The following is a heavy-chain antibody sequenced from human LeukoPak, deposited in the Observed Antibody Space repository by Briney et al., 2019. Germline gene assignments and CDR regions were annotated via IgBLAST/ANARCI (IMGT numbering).Heavy chain of an antibody. CDR3: ACHSGWSGPSE. Sequence: SETLSLTCAVSGVSISSSWWSWVRQPPGKGLEWIGEIFHSGRTNYNPSLKSRVTISVDKSKNHFSLELRSVTAADTAVYYCACHSGWSGPSEWGQGTLVIVSS. J-gene: IGHJ4*02. CDR2: IFHSGRT. V-gene: IGHV4-4*02. CDR1: GVSISSSW. D-gene: IGHD6-19*01.